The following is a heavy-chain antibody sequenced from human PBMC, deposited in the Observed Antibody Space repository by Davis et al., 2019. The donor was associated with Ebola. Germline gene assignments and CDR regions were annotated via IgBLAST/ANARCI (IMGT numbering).Heavy chain of an antibody. D-gene: IGHD2-15*01. CDR3: ARGGQGVGAGRWLDP. V-gene: IGHV4-59*08. J-gene: IGHJ5*02. Sequence: SETLSLTCTVSGGSISSYYWSWIRQPPGKGLEWAGYIYYSGSTNYNPSLKSRVTISVDTSKNQFSLKLSSVTAADTAVYYCARGGQGVGAGRWLDPWGQGNLVIVSS. CDR2: IYYSGST. CDR1: GGSISSYY.